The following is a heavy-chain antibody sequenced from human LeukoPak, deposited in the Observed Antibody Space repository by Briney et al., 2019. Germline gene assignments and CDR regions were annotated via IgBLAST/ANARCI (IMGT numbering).Heavy chain of an antibody. J-gene: IGHJ4*02. CDR3: ARGGTFGGVIPTRFDY. CDR2: IIPIFGTA. V-gene: IGHV1-69*13. D-gene: IGHD3-16*02. Sequence: SVKVSCKASGGTFSCYAISWVRQAPGQGLEWMGGIIPIFGTANYAQKFQGRVTITADESTSTAYMELSSLRSEDTAVYYCARGGTFGGVIPTRFDYWGQGTLVTVSS. CDR1: GGTFSCYA.